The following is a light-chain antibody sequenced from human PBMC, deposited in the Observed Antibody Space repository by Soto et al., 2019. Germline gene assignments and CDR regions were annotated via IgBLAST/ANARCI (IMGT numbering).Light chain of an antibody. CDR1: QSVLYSSNNKNY. J-gene: IGKJ2*01. V-gene: IGKV4-1*01. CDR3: QQYYSTPPT. Sequence: DIVMTQSPDSLAVSLGERATINCKSSQSVLYSSNNKNYLAWYQQKPGQPPKLLIYWASTRESGVPDRFSGSGSGTYCTLTISSLQAEDVAVYYCQQYYSTPPTFGQGTKLEIK. CDR2: WAS.